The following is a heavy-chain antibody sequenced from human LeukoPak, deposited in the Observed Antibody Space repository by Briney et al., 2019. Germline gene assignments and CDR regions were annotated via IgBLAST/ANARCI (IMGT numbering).Heavy chain of an antibody. CDR1: GFTFSDYY. Sequence: PGGSLRLSCAASGFTFSDYYMSWIRQAPGKGLEWVSYISSSGSTIYYADSVKGRFTISRDNAKNSLYLQMNSLRAEDTAVYYCARVAVLRYFDWLPTSSSDYYYMDVWGKGTTVTISS. J-gene: IGHJ6*03. D-gene: IGHD3-9*01. CDR3: ARVAVLRYFDWLPTSSSDYYYMDV. CDR2: ISSSGSTI. V-gene: IGHV3-11*01.